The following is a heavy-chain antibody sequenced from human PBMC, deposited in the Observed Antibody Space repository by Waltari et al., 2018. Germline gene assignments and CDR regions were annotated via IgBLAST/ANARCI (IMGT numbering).Heavy chain of an antibody. CDR2: IYYSGST. D-gene: IGHD6-19*01. CDR3: ASSIAVAASDY. Sequence: QLQLQESGPGLVKPSETLSLTCTVSGGSISSSSYYWGWIRQPPGKGREWIGSIYYSGSTYYNPSLKSRVTISVDTSKNQFSLKLSSVTAADTAVYYCASSIAVAASDYWGQGTLVTVSS. V-gene: IGHV4-39*07. J-gene: IGHJ4*02. CDR1: GGSISSSSYY.